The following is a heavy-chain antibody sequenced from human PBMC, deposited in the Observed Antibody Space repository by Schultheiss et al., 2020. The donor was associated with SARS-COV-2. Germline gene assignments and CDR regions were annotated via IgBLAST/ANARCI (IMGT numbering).Heavy chain of an antibody. CDR3: ARVGGFPLGAFDI. D-gene: IGHD5-12*01. CDR1: GGSISDYD. CDR2: IYTSGST. Sequence: SETLSLTCTVSGGSISDYDWSWIRQPAGKALEWIGRIYTSGSTYYNPSLKSRLTMSVDTSKSQFSLKLSSVTAAETAVYYCARVGGFPLGAFDIWGQGTTVTVSS. V-gene: IGHV4-4*07. J-gene: IGHJ3*02.